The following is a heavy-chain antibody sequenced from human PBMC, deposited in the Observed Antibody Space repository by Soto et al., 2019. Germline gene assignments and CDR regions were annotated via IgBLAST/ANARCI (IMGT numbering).Heavy chain of an antibody. D-gene: IGHD5-12*01. CDR1: GYTFTTYY. CDR3: ARVKATLYRHYYFDY. V-gene: IGHV1-2*02. Sequence: ASVKVSCKASGYTFTTYYIHWVRQAPGQGPEWMGWINPNTGGTHYSQGFQGRVTMTRDTSISTAYMELSSLGSDDTAVYFCARVKATLYRHYYFDYWGQGTPVTVSS. CDR2: INPNTGGT. J-gene: IGHJ4*02.